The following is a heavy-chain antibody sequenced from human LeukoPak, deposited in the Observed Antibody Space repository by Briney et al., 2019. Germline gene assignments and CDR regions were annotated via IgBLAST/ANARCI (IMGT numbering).Heavy chain of an antibody. V-gene: IGHV3-11*01. Sequence: GGSLRLSCAASGFKFRGYDMTWIRQAPGKGLEWVSYIDPSATSIYYADSIEGRFTISRDNTRNPLYLQMNSLSAEDTAVYYCARSKGYNYDAPYYYYYHMDVWGKGTTVTVSS. CDR2: IDPSATSI. CDR3: ARSKGYNYDAPYYYYYHMDV. CDR1: GFKFRGYD. J-gene: IGHJ6*03. D-gene: IGHD5-18*01.